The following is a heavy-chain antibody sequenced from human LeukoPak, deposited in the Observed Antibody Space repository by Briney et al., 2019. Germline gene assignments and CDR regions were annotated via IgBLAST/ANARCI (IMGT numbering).Heavy chain of an antibody. J-gene: IGHJ4*02. CDR3: AKVKIFGVVISSDFDY. D-gene: IGHD3-3*01. Sequence: GGSLRLSCAASGFTFSDYYMSWIRQAPGKGLEWVSYISSSGSTIYYADSVKGRFTISRDNAKNSLYLQMNSLRAEDTAVYYCAKVKIFGVVISSDFDYWGQGTLVTVSS. CDR2: ISSSGSTI. CDR1: GFTFSDYY. V-gene: IGHV3-11*01.